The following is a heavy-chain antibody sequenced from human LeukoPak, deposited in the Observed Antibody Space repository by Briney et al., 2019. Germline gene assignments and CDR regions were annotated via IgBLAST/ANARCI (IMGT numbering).Heavy chain of an antibody. Sequence: GGSLRLSCAASGFTFDDYGMSWVRQAPGKGLEWVSGISGSGGSTYYADSMKGRFTISRDNSKNTLYLQMNSLRAGDTAVYYCAKDPTDFDSSGQTYFDYWGQGTLVTVSS. V-gene: IGHV3-23*01. CDR3: AKDPTDFDSSGQTYFDY. CDR2: ISGSGGST. J-gene: IGHJ4*02. CDR1: GFTFDDYG. D-gene: IGHD6-25*01.